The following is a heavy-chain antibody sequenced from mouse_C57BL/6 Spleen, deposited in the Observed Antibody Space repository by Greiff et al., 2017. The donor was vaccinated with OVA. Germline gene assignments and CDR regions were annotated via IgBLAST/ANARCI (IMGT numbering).Heavy chain of an antibody. V-gene: IGHV2-9-1*01. D-gene: IGHD1-1*01. Sequence: QVQLKESGPGLVAPSQSLSITCTVSGFSLTSYAISWVRQPPGKGLEWLGVIWTGGGTNYNSALKSRLSISKDNSKSQVCLKMNSLQTDDTARYYCARNLGVTTVPYYYAMDYWGQGTSVTVSS. CDR3: ARNLGVTTVPYYYAMDY. CDR2: IWTGGGT. J-gene: IGHJ4*01. CDR1: GFSLTSYA.